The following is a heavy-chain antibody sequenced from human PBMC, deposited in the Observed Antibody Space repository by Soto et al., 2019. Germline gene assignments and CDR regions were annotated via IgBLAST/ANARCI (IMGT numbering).Heavy chain of an antibody. CDR1: GFTFSSYG. V-gene: IGHV3-30*03. CDR3: ARGEDVVVPSLRWFDP. D-gene: IGHD2-2*01. J-gene: IGHJ5*02. CDR2: ISYDGSNK. Sequence: GGSLRLSCAASGFTFSSYGMHWVRQAPGKGLEWVTVISYDGSNKYYADSVKGRFTISRDNSKNTLYLQMNSLRAEDTAVYYCARGEDVVVPSLRWFDPWGQGTLVTVSS.